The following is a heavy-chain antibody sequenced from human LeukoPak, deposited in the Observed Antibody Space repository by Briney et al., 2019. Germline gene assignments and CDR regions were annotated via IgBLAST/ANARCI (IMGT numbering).Heavy chain of an antibody. CDR3: AKEEQQLVHYYYYYMDV. J-gene: IGHJ6*03. V-gene: IGHV3-23*01. Sequence: PGGSLRLSCAASGLTFSSYAMNWVRQAPGKGLEWVSAISGSGGSTYYADSVKGRFTISRDNSKNTLYLQMNSLRAEDTAVYYCAKEEQQLVHYYYYYMDVWGKGTTVTVSS. CDR1: GLTFSSYA. D-gene: IGHD6-13*01. CDR2: ISGSGGST.